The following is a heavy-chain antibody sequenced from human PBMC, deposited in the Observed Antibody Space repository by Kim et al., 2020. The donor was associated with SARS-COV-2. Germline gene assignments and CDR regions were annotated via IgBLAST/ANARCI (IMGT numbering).Heavy chain of an antibody. D-gene: IGHD3-22*01. Sequence: GGSLRLSCAASGFTFSSYSMNWVRQAPGKGLEWVSSISSSSYIYYADSVKGRFTISRDNAKNSLYLQMNSLRAEDTAVYYCARDRYYYDSSGYYTLDYWGQGTLVTVSS. CDR2: ISSSSYI. CDR3: ARDRYYYDSSGYYTLDY. J-gene: IGHJ4*02. CDR1: GFTFSSYS. V-gene: IGHV3-21*01.